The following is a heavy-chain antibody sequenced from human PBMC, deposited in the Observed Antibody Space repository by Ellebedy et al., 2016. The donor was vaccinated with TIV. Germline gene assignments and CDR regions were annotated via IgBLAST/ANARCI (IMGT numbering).Heavy chain of an antibody. V-gene: IGHV5-10-1*01. Sequence: GESLKISCKGSGYSFTTYWISWVRKMPGKGLEWMGKIDPSDSYTNYSPSFQGHVTISADKSISTIYLQWSSLKASDTAIYHCARHPASNYGDYGMDVWGQGTTVTVSS. CDR1: GYSFTTYW. CDR3: ARHPASNYGDYGMDV. J-gene: IGHJ6*02. CDR2: IDPSDSYT. D-gene: IGHD4/OR15-4a*01.